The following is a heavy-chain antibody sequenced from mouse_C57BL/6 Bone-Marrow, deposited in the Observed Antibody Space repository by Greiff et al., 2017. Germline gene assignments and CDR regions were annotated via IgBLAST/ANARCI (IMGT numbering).Heavy chain of an antibody. CDR2: IDPENGDT. D-gene: IGHD1-1*01. J-gene: IGHJ1*03. CDR3: TTHYGSSHWYFYV. Sequence: EVMLVESGAELVRPGASVKLSCTASGFNIKDDYMHWVKQRPEQGLEWIGWIDPENGDTEYASKFQGKATITADTSSNTAYLQLSSLTSEDTAVYYCTTHYGSSHWYFYVWGTGTTVTVSS. V-gene: IGHV14-4*01. CDR1: GFNIKDDY.